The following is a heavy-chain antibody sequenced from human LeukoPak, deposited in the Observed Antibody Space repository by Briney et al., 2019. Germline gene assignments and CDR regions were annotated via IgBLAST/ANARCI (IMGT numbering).Heavy chain of an antibody. V-gene: IGHV4-4*07. D-gene: IGHD4-17*01. CDR2: IYTSGST. J-gene: IGHJ2*01. CDR3: ARDKGVNDYGDYVPYWYLDL. Sequence: SETLSLTCTVSGASISSYYWSWIRQPAGKGLEWIGRIYTSGSTNHNPSLKSRVTISVDKSKNQFSLKLSSVTAADTAVYYCARDKGVNDYGDYVPYWYLDLWGRGTLVTASS. CDR1: GASISSYY.